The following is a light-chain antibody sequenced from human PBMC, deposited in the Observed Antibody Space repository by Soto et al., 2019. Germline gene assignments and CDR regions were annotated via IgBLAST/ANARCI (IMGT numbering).Light chain of an antibody. CDR2: KAS. V-gene: IGKV1-5*03. J-gene: IGKJ1*01. CDR1: QNLNNW. Sequence: DIPMTQSPSTLSASVGDRVTITCRASQNLNNWLAWVQQKPGKAPTLLIYKASGLESGVPSRFSGSGSGTEFTLTISSLQPDDSSNYYCQQYNNYPWTFGQGTKVEIK. CDR3: QQYNNYPWT.